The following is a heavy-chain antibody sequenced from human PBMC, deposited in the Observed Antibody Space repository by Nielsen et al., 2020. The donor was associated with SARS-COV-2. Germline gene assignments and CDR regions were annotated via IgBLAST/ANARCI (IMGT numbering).Heavy chain of an antibody. CDR1: GGSVSNPTHY. J-gene: IGHJ6*02. CDR2: VYYSGNT. V-gene: IGHV4-61*01. D-gene: IGHD2-21*02. Sequence: GSLRLSCIVSGGSVSNPTHYWTWIRQPPGKGLEWIGYVYYSGNTNYNPSLKSRLTISVDTSKNQFSLNLNSVTAADSAVYYCARDVVVTGSLYYHYYGLDVWGQGTTVTVSS. CDR3: ARDVVVTGSLYYHYYGLDV.